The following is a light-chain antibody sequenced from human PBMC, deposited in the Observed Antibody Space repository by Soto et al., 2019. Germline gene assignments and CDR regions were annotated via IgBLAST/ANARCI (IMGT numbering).Light chain of an antibody. CDR3: QQYDNLPRT. CDR1: QITTTY. V-gene: IGKV1-33*01. J-gene: IGKJ4*02. CDR2: AXS. Sequence: IEMTQSPPSMAASLGARVTTXCRAGQITTTYLRWFQRKPGXAPKLXXDAXSNFEKGCPSRLSGSGSATDFTCTISSRQPEDVAKYYWQQYDNLPRTFGGGTKVDIK.